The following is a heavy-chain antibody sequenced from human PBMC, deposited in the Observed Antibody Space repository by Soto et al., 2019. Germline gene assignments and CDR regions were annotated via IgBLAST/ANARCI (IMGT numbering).Heavy chain of an antibody. V-gene: IGHV4-34*01. CDR1: GGSFSGYY. CDR3: ARVRRISGPITFGGVIVLPYFDY. D-gene: IGHD3-16*02. Sequence: PSETLSLTCAVYGGSFSGYYWSWIRQPPGKGLEWIGEINHSGSTNYNPSLKSRVTISVDTSKNQFSLRLSSVTAADTAVYYCARVRRISGPITFGGVIVLPYFDYWGQGTLVTVSS. CDR2: INHSGST. J-gene: IGHJ4*02.